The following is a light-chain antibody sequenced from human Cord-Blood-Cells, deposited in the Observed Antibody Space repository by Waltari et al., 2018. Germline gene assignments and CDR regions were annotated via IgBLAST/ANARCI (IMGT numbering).Light chain of an antibody. V-gene: IGLV2-8*01. CDR3: SSYAGSNNLV. CDR1: RSDVGGSTY. Sequence: QSALTQPPSASGSPGQSVTISCTGTRSDVGGSTYVPWYQQHPGKAPKLMIYEVSKRPSGVPDRFSGSKSGNTASLTVSGLQAEDEADYYCSSYAGSNNLVFGTGTKVTVL. CDR2: EVS. J-gene: IGLJ1*01.